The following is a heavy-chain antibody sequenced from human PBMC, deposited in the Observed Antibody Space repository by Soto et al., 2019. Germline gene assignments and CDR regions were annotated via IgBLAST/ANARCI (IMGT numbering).Heavy chain of an antibody. CDR3: ARGHYGMDV. CDR2: IKPDGSEK. J-gene: IGHJ6*02. Sequence: EVQLVESGGGLVQPGGSLRLSCAISGFKFRTYWMTWVRQAPGKGLEWVATIKPDGSEKYYVDSVKGPFTISRDNAKNSMYLQMNSLRAEDTTLYYCARGHYGMDVWGQGTTVTVSS. CDR1: GFKFRTYW. V-gene: IGHV3-7*01.